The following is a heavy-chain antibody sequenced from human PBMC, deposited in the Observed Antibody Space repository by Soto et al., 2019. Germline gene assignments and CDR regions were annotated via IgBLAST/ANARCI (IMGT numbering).Heavy chain of an antibody. D-gene: IGHD6-19*01. V-gene: IGHV3-23*01. CDR2: ISESGGNT. J-gene: IGHJ4*02. CDR1: GFTFSSYL. CDR3: AKRLGGAGAGRAIDH. Sequence: EVQLLESGGGLVQPGGSLRLSCAASGFTFSSYLMSWVRQTPAKGLEWVSSISESGGNTYYADSVKGRFTISRDNCKNSMYLQMNSLRTEDTAIYYCAKRLGGAGAGRAIDHWGQGTLVTVSS.